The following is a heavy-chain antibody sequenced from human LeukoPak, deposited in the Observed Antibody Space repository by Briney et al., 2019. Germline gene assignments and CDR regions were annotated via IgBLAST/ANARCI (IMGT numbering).Heavy chain of an antibody. D-gene: IGHD6-19*01. J-gene: IGHJ3*02. V-gene: IGHV1-18*01. CDR1: GYTFTSYG. CDR2: ISAYNGNT. Sequence: ASVKVSCKASGYTFTSYGISWVRQAPGQGLEWMGWISAYNGNTNYAQKLQGRVTMTTDTSTSTAYMELRSLRSDDTAVYYCARARIVEVAGTAVAFDIWGQGTMVTVSS. CDR3: ARARIVEVAGTAVAFDI.